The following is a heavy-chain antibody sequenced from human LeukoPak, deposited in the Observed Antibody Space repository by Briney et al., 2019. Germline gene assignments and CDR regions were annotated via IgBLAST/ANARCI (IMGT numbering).Heavy chain of an antibody. J-gene: IGHJ4*02. CDR3: ARRAYSSSSFDY. CDR1: GGPIRSANHF. V-gene: IGHV4-39*01. Sequence: ETLSLTCTVSGGPIRSANHFWGWIRQPPGKGLEWIGIIYYSGRTYFNPPLKSRVTIGVDTSKNQFSLKLRSVTAADTAVYYCARRAYSSSSFDYWGQGTLVTVSS. D-gene: IGHD6-6*01. CDR2: IYYSGRT.